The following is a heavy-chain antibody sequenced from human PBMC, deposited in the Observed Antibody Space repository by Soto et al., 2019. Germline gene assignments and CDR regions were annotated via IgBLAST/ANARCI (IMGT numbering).Heavy chain of an antibody. CDR1: GFTFSSYA. CDR3: ARDGLPNGFMLGFGGVFDY. D-gene: IGHD3-16*01. Sequence: WGSLRLSCASSGFTFSSYAMNWVRQAPGKGLEWVAVITCDGRSKYYADSVKGRFTISRDNSKNTLYLQMNSLRAEDTAVYYCARDGLPNGFMLGFGGVFDYWGQGTLVTVSS. V-gene: IGHV3-30*04. J-gene: IGHJ4*02. CDR2: ITCDGRSK.